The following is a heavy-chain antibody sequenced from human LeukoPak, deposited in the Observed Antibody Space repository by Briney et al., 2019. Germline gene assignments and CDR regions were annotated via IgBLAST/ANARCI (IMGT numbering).Heavy chain of an antibody. CDR1: GFTFSGYW. J-gene: IGHJ4*02. D-gene: IGHD3-22*01. CDR2: IKQDGSEK. Sequence: QTGGSLRLSCATSGFTFSGYWRTWVRQAPGKGLEWVANIKQDGSEKHYVDPVKGRFTISRDNARNSLYLQMNSLRAEDTAVYYCARGTDSSGSNSNYYFEYWGQGTLVTVSS. CDR3: ARGTDSSGSNSNYYFEY. V-gene: IGHV3-7*04.